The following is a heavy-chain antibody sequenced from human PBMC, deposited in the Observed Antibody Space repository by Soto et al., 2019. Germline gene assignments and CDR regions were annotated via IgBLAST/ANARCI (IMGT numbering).Heavy chain of an antibody. CDR1: GGTFSSSA. J-gene: IGHJ5*02. V-gene: IGHV1-69*13. Sequence: ASVKVSCKASGGTFSSSAITWVRQAPGQGLEWVGGIIPAFGTANYSPKFQGRVSVTADQSTSTAYMELSSLTSEDTAFYYCARGYQTSWDVFDLWGQGTLVTVSS. CDR3: ARGYQTSWDVFDL. D-gene: IGHD2-2*01. CDR2: IIPAFGTA.